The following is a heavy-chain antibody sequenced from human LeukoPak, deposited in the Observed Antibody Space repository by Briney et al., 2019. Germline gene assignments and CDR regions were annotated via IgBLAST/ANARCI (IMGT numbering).Heavy chain of an antibody. V-gene: IGHV5-51*01. J-gene: IGHJ3*02. CDR2: IYPGDSNT. CDR3: ARQGLGGGDGSGAFDI. CDR1: GYGFTSYW. D-gene: IGHD2-21*02. Sequence: GESLKISCKASGYGFTSYWIVWVRQMPGKGLEWMGIIYPGDSNTRYSPSFQGQVTMTADKSIGTAYLQWSSLKASDTAMYYCARQGLGGGDGSGAFDIWGQGTMVTVSS.